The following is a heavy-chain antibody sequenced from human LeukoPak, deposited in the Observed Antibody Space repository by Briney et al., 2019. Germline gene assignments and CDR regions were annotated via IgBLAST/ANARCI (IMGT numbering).Heavy chain of an antibody. Sequence: GGSLRLSCAASGFTFSSHDMNWVRQAPGRGLELPSYISSGGTAIYYADSVKGRFTISRDNAKNSLYLQMNTLRDEDTAMYYCATEGRSYSPGYWGQGALVTVSS. CDR1: GFTFSSHD. V-gene: IGHV3-48*02. CDR2: ISSGGTAI. D-gene: IGHD3-10*01. CDR3: ATEGRSYSPGY. J-gene: IGHJ4*02.